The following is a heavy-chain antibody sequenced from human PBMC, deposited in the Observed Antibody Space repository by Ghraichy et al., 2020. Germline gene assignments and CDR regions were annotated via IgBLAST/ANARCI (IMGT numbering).Heavy chain of an antibody. V-gene: IGHV3-7*01. J-gene: IGHJ4*02. CDR2: IKEDGSEK. D-gene: IGHD6-25*01. CDR3: TRAGRPADY. Sequence: GGSLRLSCAASGFTFSRYWMSWVRQVPGKGLEWVAIIKEDGSEKYYVDSVKGRFASSRDNAKYSLFLEMNSLRAEDTSIYYCTRAGRPADYWGQGPLVTVSS. CDR1: GFTFSRYW.